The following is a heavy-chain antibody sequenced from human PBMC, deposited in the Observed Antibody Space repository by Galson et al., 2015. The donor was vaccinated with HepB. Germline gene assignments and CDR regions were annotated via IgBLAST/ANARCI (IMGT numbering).Heavy chain of an antibody. CDR3: ARDTEGGAPGY. V-gene: IGHV3-33*01. J-gene: IGHJ4*02. CDR1: GFTFSSYG. D-gene: IGHD3-16*01. Sequence: SLRLSCAASGFTFSSYGMHWVRQAPGKGLEWVAVIWYDGSNKYYADSVKGRFTISRDNSKNTLYLQMNSLRAEDTAVYYCARDTEGGAPGYWGQGTLVTVSS. CDR2: IWYDGSNK.